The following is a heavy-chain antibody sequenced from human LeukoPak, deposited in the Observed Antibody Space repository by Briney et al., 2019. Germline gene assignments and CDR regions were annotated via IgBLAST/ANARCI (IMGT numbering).Heavy chain of an antibody. J-gene: IGHJ4*02. Sequence: PGGSLRLSCAASGFTFSSYAMSWVRQAPGKGPEWLSAMTGPADTTYYAESVKGRFTISRDYSKSMVYLQMTSLRVEDTAIYYCAKGAEIDHWGQGTLVTVSS. CDR1: GFTFSSYA. CDR3: AKGAEIDH. V-gene: IGHV3-23*01. CDR2: MTGPADTT.